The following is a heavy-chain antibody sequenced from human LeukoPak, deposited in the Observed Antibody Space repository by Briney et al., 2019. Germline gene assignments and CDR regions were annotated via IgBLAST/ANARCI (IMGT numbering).Heavy chain of an antibody. J-gene: IGHJ4*02. V-gene: IGHV3-23*01. D-gene: IGHD6-19*01. CDR1: GFTFSNYA. CDR2: FSGSGGGT. Sequence: PGGSLRLSCAASGFTFSNYAMSWVRQAPGKGLEWVSAFSGSGGGTYYADSVRGRFTISRDNSKNTLYLQMNSLRAEDTAVYYCATLISGWSLYWGQGTLVTVSS. CDR3: ATLISGWSLY.